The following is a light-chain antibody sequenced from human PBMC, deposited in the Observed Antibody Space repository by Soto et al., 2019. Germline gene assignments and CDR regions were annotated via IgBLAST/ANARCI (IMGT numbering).Light chain of an antibody. CDR1: QSISNS. CDR2: GAS. Sequence: EIVMTQSPVTLSVSPGERVTLSSRASQSISNSVAWYQERPGQAPRFLIYGASTRATGIPARFSGSGSGTEFTLTINSLESEDFAVYYCQQYNNWPWTFGQGTKVEI. CDR3: QQYNNWPWT. V-gene: IGKV3-15*01. J-gene: IGKJ1*01.